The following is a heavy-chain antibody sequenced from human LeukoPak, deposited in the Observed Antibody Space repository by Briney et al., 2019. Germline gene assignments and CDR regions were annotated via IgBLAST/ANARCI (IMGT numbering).Heavy chain of an antibody. D-gene: IGHD1-7*01. CDR2: INKDGSEK. V-gene: IGHV3-7*01. CDR3: AREDDWNYEDY. J-gene: IGHJ4*02. Sequence: GGSLRLSCAASGFTFSRYWMSWVRQAPGKGLEWVANINKDGSEKYYVDSVKGRFSISRDNAKNSLYLQMNSLRAEDTAVYYCAREDDWNYEDYWGQGTLVTVSS. CDR1: GFTFSRYW.